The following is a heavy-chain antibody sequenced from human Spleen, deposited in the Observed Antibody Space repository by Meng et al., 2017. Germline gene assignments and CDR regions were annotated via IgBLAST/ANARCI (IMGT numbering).Heavy chain of an antibody. CDR2: IYYSGST. CDR3: ARFLQKAGEWTFDP. Sequence: SETLSLTCAVYGGSFSGYYWSWIRQPPGKGLEWIGYIYYSGSTNYNPSLKSRVTISVDTSKNQFSLKLSSVTAADTAVYYCARFLQKAGEWTFDPWGQGTLVTVSS. J-gene: IGHJ5*02. V-gene: IGHV4-59*01. CDR1: GGSFSGYY. D-gene: IGHD3-10*01.